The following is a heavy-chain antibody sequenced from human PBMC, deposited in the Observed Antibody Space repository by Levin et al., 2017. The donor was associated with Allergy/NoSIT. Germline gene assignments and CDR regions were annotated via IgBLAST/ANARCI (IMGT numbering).Heavy chain of an antibody. CDR2: IYSSGFT. CDR1: GASISSGGHY. J-gene: IGHJ4*02. D-gene: IGHD6-19*01. V-gene: IGHV4-30-4*01. Sequence: SETLSLTCNVSGASISSGGHYWSWIRQPPGKGLEWIGYIYSSGFTPYKPSLKSRLTISMDTSNNQFSLKLNAVTAADTAVYFCAREAVGIDYWGQGTVVTVSS. CDR3: AREAVGIDY.